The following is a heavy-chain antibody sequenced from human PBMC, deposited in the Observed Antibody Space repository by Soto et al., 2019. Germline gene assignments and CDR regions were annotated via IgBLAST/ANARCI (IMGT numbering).Heavy chain of an antibody. J-gene: IGHJ6*02. CDR2: INSDGSST. Sequence: LRLSCAASGFTFSSYWMHWVRQAPGKGLVWVSRINSDGSSTSYADSVKGRFTISRDNAKNTLYLQMNSLRDEDTAVYYCARGGLLWFGVDQSQCTYGMDVWGQGTTVTVSS. CDR3: ARGGLLWFGVDQSQCTYGMDV. CDR1: GFTFSSYW. D-gene: IGHD3-10*01. V-gene: IGHV3-74*01.